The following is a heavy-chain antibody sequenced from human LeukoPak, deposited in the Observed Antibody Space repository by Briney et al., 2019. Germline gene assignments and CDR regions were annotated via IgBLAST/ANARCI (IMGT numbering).Heavy chain of an antibody. D-gene: IGHD6-13*01. CDR1: GFTLSSYA. CDR3: ARTAAAGNGMDV. Sequence: GGSLRLSCAASGFTLSSYAMHWVRQAPGKGLEWVAVISYDGSNKYYADSVKGRFTISRDNSKNTLYLQMNSLRAEDTAVYYCARTAAAGNGMDVWGQGTTVTVSS. CDR2: ISYDGSNK. J-gene: IGHJ6*02. V-gene: IGHV3-30-3*01.